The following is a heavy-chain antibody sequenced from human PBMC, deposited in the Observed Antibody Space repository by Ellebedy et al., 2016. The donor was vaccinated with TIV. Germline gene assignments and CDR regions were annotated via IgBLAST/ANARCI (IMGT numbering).Heavy chain of an antibody. CDR3: ARDQALTGTYHFDY. V-gene: IGHV1-69*13. CDR1: GGSLSDYA. D-gene: IGHD3-3*02. Sequence: AASVQVSCKASGGSLSDYAITWLRQAPGQGLEWMGVVLPFFGTTNYAQQFQGRVALTAEESTSTAYMELSSLRSEDTAVYYCARDQALTGTYHFDYWGQGTLVTVSS. CDR2: VLPFFGTT. J-gene: IGHJ4*02.